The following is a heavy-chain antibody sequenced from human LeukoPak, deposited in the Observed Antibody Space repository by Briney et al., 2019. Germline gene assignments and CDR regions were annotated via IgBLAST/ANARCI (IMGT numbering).Heavy chain of an antibody. CDR2: IYYSGST. D-gene: IGHD6-13*01. Sequence: PSETLSLTCTVSGGSISSSSYYWGWIRQPPGKGLEWIGSIYYSGSTYYNPSLKSRVTISVDTSKNQFSLKLSSVTAADTAVYYCARGLSSTWDYWGQGTLVTVSS. CDR3: ARGLSSTWDY. CDR1: GGSISSSSYY. J-gene: IGHJ4*02. V-gene: IGHV4-39*07.